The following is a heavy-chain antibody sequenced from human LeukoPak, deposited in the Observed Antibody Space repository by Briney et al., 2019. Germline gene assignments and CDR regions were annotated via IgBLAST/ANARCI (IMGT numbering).Heavy chain of an antibody. V-gene: IGHV4-59*08. CDR3: ARHYYDSSGYYKRAFDI. D-gene: IGHD3-22*01. J-gene: IGHJ3*02. Sequence: SETLSLTCTVSGGSISTYYWSWIRQPPGKGLEWIGHIYYSGSTNYNPSLKSRVTISVDTSKNQFSLKLSSVTAADTAVYYCARHYYDSSGYYKRAFDIWGQGTMVTVPS. CDR2: IYYSGST. CDR1: GGSISTYY.